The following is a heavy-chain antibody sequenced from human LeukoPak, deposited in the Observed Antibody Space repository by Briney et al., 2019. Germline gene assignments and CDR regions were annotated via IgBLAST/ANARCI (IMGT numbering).Heavy chain of an antibody. Sequence: PGGSLRLSCAASEFTFDDYAMHWVRQAPGKGLEWVSLINGDGDSTYYADSVKGRFTISRDNSKNSLYLQMNSLRTEDTALYYCAKVVRSYYYYYGMDVWGQGTTVTVSS. CDR1: EFTFDDYA. V-gene: IGHV3-43*02. D-gene: IGHD3-16*02. CDR2: INGDGDST. CDR3: AKVVRSYYYYYGMDV. J-gene: IGHJ6*02.